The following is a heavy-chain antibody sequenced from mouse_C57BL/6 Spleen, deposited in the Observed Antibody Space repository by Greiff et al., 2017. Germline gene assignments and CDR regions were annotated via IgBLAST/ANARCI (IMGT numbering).Heavy chain of an antibody. CDR3: GLYDKKPRGYAMDY. CDR2: IWGDGST. J-gene: IGHJ4*01. D-gene: IGHD2-3*01. Sequence: QVQLQESGPGLVAPSQSLSITCTVSGFSITSYGVSWVRQPPGKGLEWLGVIWGDGSTTYHSALISRLSIGKDNSNSQVFLKLNSLQTDDTATYYCGLYDKKPRGYAMDYWGQGASVT. CDR1: GFSITSYG. V-gene: IGHV2-3*01.